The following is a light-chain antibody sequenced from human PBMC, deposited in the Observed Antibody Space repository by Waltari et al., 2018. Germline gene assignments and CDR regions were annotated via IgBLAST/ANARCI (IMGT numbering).Light chain of an antibody. J-gene: IGKJ2*01. CDR1: QSVSSN. Sequence: EIVMTQSPATLSVSPGQRATLPCRASQSVSSNLAWYQQKPGQAPRLLIYGASTRATGIPARFSGSGSGTDFTLKINRVEAEDVGVYYCMQALQTPHTFGQGTKLEIK. V-gene: IGKV3-15*01. CDR2: GAS. CDR3: MQALQTPHT.